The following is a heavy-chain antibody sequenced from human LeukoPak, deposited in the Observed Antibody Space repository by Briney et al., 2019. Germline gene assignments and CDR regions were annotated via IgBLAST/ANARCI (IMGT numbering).Heavy chain of an antibody. CDR1: GFTFSDYY. J-gene: IGHJ6*03. V-gene: IGHV3-11*04. CDR2: ISSSGSTI. D-gene: IGHD2-2*01. Sequence: GGSLRLSCAASGFTFSDYYMSWIRQAPGKGLEWVSYISSSGSTIYYADSVKGRFTISRDNAKNSLYLQMNSLRAEDTAVYYCARETLRLLSPYYYYMDVWGKGTTVTVSS. CDR3: ARETLRLLSPYYYYMDV.